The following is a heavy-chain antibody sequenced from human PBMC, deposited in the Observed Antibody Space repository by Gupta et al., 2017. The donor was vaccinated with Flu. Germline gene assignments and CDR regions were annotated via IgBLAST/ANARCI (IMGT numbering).Heavy chain of an antibody. CDR2: ISDKADTS. J-gene: IGHJ3*01. D-gene: IGHD1-26*01. Sequence: TFKTYAMTWVRQAPGKGLEWVSSISDKADTSYYVDSVRGRFTISRDNAKQTLYLHMSSLRAEDTATYFCANIVLRVGNTQLDALDVWGQGTMVAVSS. V-gene: IGHV3-23*01. CDR3: ANIVLRVGNTQLDALDV. CDR1: TFKTYA.